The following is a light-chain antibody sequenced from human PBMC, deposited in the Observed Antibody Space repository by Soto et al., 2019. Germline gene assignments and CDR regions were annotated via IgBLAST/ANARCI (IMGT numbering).Light chain of an antibody. CDR1: QSVSSN. CDR2: ATS. V-gene: IGKV3-15*01. Sequence: EIVMTQSPATLSVSPGERASLSCRASQSVSSNLAWYQQKPGQTPRLLIYATSTRATGIPARFSGSGSGTEFTLTISSLQPDDFATYYCQQYNSYSTFGQGTKVEIK. J-gene: IGKJ1*01. CDR3: QQYNSYST.